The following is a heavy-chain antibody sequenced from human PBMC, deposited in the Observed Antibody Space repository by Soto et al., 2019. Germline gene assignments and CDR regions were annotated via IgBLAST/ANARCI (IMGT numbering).Heavy chain of an antibody. Sequence: SVTVSCKASGGTFSSYAISWVRQAPGQGLEWMGGIIPIFGTANYAQKFRGRVTITADESTSTAYMELSSLRSEDTAVYYCATGYYYYGMDVWGQGTTVTVSS. CDR3: ATGYYYYGMDV. CDR2: IIPIFGTA. CDR1: GGTFSSYA. J-gene: IGHJ6*02. V-gene: IGHV1-69*13.